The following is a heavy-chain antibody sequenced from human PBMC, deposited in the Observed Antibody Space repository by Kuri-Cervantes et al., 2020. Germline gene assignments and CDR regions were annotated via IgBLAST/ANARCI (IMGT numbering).Heavy chain of an antibody. CDR2: MNPNSGNT. CDR1: GYTFTSYG. V-gene: IGHV1-8*02. CDR3: ARAPNPNRRYNWFDP. D-gene: IGHD2/OR15-2a*01. J-gene: IGHJ5*02. Sequence: ASVKVSWKASGYTFTSYGISWVRQAPGQGLEWMGWMNPNSGNTGYAQKFQGRVTMTRNTSISTAYMELSSLRSEDTAVYYCARAPNPNRRYNWFDPWGQGTLVTVSS.